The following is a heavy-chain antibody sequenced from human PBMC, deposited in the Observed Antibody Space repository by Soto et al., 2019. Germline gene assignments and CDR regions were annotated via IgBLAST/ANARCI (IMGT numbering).Heavy chain of an antibody. J-gene: IGHJ4*02. CDR2: IYYSGST. D-gene: IGHD2-2*01. CDR3: ARSRPSRGVDY. CDR1: GGSISSYY. V-gene: IGHV4-59*01. Sequence: QVQLQESGPGLVKPSETLSLTCTVSGGSISSYYWSWIRQPPGKGLEWIGYIYYSGSTNYNPSLKSRVTISVDTSKNQFSLKLSSVTAADTAVYYCARSRPSRGVDYWGQGTLVTVSS.